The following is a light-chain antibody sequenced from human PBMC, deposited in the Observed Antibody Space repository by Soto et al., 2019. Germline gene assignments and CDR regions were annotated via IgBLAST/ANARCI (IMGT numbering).Light chain of an antibody. J-gene: IGKJ1*01. CDR3: QQFHYWWT. V-gene: IGKV3-11*01. CDR1: QSVSSY. CDR2: DAS. Sequence: EIVLTQSPATLSLSPGERATLSCRASQSVSSYLAWYQQKPGQAPRLLIYDASNRATGIPARFSGSGSGTDFTLTISSLEPEDFAFYYCQQFHYWWTFGQGTKVEIK.